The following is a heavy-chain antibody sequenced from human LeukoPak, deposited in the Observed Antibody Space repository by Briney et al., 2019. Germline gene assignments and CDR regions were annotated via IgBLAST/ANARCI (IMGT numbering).Heavy chain of an antibody. J-gene: IGHJ4*02. CDR2: IWYDGSNR. V-gene: IGHV3-33*01. Sequence: GGSLRLSCATSGFTFSGYGMHWVRQAPGKGLEWVAVIWYDGSNRYYVDSVKGRFTISRDNSKNTLYLQMDSLRAEDTAVYYCTRDVGSSWSFGYWGQGTLVTVSS. CDR1: GFTFSGYG. CDR3: TRDVGSSWSFGY. D-gene: IGHD6-13*01.